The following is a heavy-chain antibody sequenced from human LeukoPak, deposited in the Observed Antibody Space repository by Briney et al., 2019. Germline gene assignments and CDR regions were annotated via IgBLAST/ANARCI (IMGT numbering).Heavy chain of an antibody. Sequence: LGGPLRLSCAASGFTFSSYGMHWVRQAPGKGLEWVAFIRYDGSNKYYADSVKGRFTISRDNSKNTLYLQMNSLRAEGTAVYYCTASGSYTFDYWGQGTLVTVSS. J-gene: IGHJ4*02. CDR3: TASGSYTFDY. V-gene: IGHV3-30*02. D-gene: IGHD1-26*01. CDR1: GFTFSSYG. CDR2: IRYDGSNK.